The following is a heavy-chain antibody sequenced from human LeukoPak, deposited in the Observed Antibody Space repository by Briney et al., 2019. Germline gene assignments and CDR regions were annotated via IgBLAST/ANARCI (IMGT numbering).Heavy chain of an antibody. J-gene: IGHJ6*03. Sequence: SVKVSCKASGGTFSSYAISWVRQAPGQGLEWMGGIIPIFGTANYAQKLQGRVTITADESTSTAYMELSSLRSEDTAVYYCARDRPYCSSTSCYGWTRTGWYYYYMDVWGKGTTVTVSS. V-gene: IGHV1-69*13. CDR3: ARDRPYCSSTSCYGWTRTGWYYYYMDV. CDR2: IIPIFGTA. D-gene: IGHD2-2*01. CDR1: GGTFSSYA.